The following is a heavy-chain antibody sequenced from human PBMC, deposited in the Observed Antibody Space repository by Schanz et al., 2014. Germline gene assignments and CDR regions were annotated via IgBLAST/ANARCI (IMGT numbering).Heavy chain of an antibody. J-gene: IGHJ6*02. CDR1: GFTVSSNH. CDR3: ARVRRRIATPSTPSFRNYYYYAMDV. Sequence: VQLAESGGGLVQPGGSLRLSCAVSGFTVSSNHMSWVRQAPGKGLEWVSALSGSGGSTYYADSVKGRFTISRDNSKNTLYLQMNSLRAEDTSVYFCARVRRRIATPSTPSFRNYYYYAMDVWGQGTTVTVSS. V-gene: IGHV3-23*04. D-gene: IGHD6-13*01. CDR2: LSGSGGST.